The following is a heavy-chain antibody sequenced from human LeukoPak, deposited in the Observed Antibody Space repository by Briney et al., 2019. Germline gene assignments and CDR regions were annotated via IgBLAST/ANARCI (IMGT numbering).Heavy chain of an antibody. CDR1: GFTFNGFW. CDR3: ARESEAAGTYYLDH. D-gene: IGHD6-25*01. V-gene: IGHV3-74*01. CDR2: IHKDGLHT. Sequence: TGGSLRLSCAASGFTFNGFWMHWVRQVPGKGLMWVARIHKDGLHTWYADSMKGRFTISRDNAENTVYLQLNSLRVEDTAVYYCARESEAAGTYYLDHWGQGNLVTVSS. J-gene: IGHJ4*02.